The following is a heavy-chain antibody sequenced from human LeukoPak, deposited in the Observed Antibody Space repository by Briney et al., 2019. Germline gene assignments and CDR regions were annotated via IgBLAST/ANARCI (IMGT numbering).Heavy chain of an antibody. CDR2: ISGSGANT. D-gene: IGHD4-17*01. V-gene: IGHV3-23*01. J-gene: IGHJ4*02. Sequence: GGSLRLPCAASGFTFRSYAMSWVRQAPGKGLEWVSGISGSGANTFYADSVKGRFTISRDNSKKTLYLQMNSLTDGDTAVYYCAPLETTWGQGTLVTASS. CDR1: GFTFRSYA. CDR3: APLETT.